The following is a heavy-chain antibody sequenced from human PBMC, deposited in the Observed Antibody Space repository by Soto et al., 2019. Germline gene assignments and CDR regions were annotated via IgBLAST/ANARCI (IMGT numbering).Heavy chain of an antibody. D-gene: IGHD2-2*01. Sequence: QVQLVQSGAEVKKPGASVKVSCKASGYTFTGYYMHWVRQAPGQGLEWMGWINPNSGGTNYAQKFQGWVTMTRDTXXSTAYMELSRLRSDDTAVYYCARARDIVVVPALDYWGQGTLVTVSS. CDR1: GYTFTGYY. CDR2: INPNSGGT. V-gene: IGHV1-2*04. J-gene: IGHJ4*02. CDR3: ARARDIVVVPALDY.